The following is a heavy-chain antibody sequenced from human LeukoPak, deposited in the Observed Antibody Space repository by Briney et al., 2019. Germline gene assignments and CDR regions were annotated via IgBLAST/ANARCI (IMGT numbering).Heavy chain of an antibody. CDR2: IKHDGTET. J-gene: IGHJ4*02. Sequence: PGGSLRLSCAASEFIFRNYWMIWVRQAPGKGLEWVANIKHDGTETNYVDSVKGRFTISRDNAKKSLYLQINSLRAEDSAVYYCATDRDGYRKNWYRFHYWGQGTRVAVSS. V-gene: IGHV3-7*04. CDR1: EFIFRNYW. D-gene: IGHD5-24*01. CDR3: ATDRDGYRKNWYRFHY.